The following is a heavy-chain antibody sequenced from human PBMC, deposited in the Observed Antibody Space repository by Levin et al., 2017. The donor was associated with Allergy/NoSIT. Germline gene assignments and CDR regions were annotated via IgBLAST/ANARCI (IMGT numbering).Heavy chain of an antibody. CDR2: IYYSGST. D-gene: IGHD6-13*01. CDR3: AREAAARYYFDY. Sequence: TSETLSLTCTVSGGSISSYYWSWIRQPPGKGLEWIGYIYYSGSTNYNPSLKSRVTISVDTSKNQFSLKLSSVTAADTAVYYCAREAAARYYFDYWGQGTLVTVSS. V-gene: IGHV4-59*01. CDR1: GGSISSYY. J-gene: IGHJ4*02.